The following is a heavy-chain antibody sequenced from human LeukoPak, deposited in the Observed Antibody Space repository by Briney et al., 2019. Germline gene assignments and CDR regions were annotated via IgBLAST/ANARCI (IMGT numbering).Heavy chain of an antibody. CDR2: ISYSGST. CDR3: ARDIISEYSSSHSHFDP. Sequence: PSETLSLTCTASGGSINSQYWSWIRQPPGKGLEWIGYISYSGSTSYNPSLKSRVTISVDTSQNQFSMRLRSVTAADTAVYYCARDIISEYSSSHSHFDPWGQGTLVTVSS. V-gene: IGHV4-59*11. CDR1: GGSINSQY. J-gene: IGHJ5*02. D-gene: IGHD6-6*01.